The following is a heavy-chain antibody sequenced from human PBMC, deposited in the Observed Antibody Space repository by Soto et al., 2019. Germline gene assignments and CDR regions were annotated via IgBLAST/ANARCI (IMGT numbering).Heavy chain of an antibody. J-gene: IGHJ5*02. CDR3: ARRECSGGTCSFDP. D-gene: IGHD2-15*01. CDR1: GGSISSSNYY. Sequence: QLHLQESGPGLVKPSETLSLTCIVSGGSISSSNYYRAWIRQPPGKGLEWIGSIHYTGSTQYNPSLKSRVTISVDTSKNQFSLKLTSVSAADTAVYYCARRECSGGTCSFDPWGQGTVVTVSS. CDR2: IHYTGST. V-gene: IGHV4-39*01.